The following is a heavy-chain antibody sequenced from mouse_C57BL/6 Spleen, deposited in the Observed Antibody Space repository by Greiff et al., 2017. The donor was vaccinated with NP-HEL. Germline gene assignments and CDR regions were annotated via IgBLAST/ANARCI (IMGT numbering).Heavy chain of an antibody. V-gene: IGHV14-4*01. CDR3: TTDSSGYP. D-gene: IGHD3-2*02. CDR2: IDPENGDT. Sequence: EVQLQQSGAELVRPGASVKLSCTASGFNIKDDYMHWVKQRPEQGLEWIGWIDPENGDTEYASKFQGKATITADTSSNTAYLQLSSLTSEDTAVYYCTTDSSGYPWGQGTTLTVSS. CDR1: GFNIKDDY. J-gene: IGHJ2*01.